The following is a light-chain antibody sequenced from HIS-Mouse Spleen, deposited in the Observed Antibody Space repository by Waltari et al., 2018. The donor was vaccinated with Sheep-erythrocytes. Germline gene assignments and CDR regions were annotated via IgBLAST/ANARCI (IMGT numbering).Light chain of an antibody. CDR1: QGISSY. Sequence: AIRMTQSPSSFSASTGDRVTITCRASQGISSYLAWYQQKPGKAPKLLIYAASTLQSGVPSRFSGSGSGTEFTLTISCLQSEDFATYYCQQYNSYPPTFGHGTKVDIK. CDR2: AAS. J-gene: IGKJ3*01. CDR3: QQYNSYPPT. V-gene: IGKV1-8*01.